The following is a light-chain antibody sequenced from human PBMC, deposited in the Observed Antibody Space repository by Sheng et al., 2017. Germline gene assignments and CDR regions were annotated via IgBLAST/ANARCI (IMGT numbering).Light chain of an antibody. V-gene: IGKV1-39*01. J-gene: IGKJ4*01. CDR2: AAS. Sequence: DIQMTQSPSSLSASVGDRVTISCRASQPIGVFLNWYQQKPGKAPNLVIYAASSLQSGVPSRFSGSGSGTDFTLTISGLQPEDFAVYYCQQRSNPLTFGGGTKVEIK. CDR3: QQRSNPLT. CDR1: QPIGVF.